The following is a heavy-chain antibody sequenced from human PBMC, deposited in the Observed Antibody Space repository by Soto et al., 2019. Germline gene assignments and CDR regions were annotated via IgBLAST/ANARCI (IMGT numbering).Heavy chain of an antibody. D-gene: IGHD7-27*01. CDR1: GDSISTDY. Sequence: XXTLSLTCTVSGDSISTDYWSWIRQSPGKGLEWIGFIYYGGSTNYNPSLKSRVTISVDTPKNQFSLKLSYVTAADTAVYYCAKNWNWGSLVHWGQGTLVTVSS. V-gene: IGHV4-59*08. CDR3: AKNWNWGSLVH. J-gene: IGHJ4*02. CDR2: IYYGGST.